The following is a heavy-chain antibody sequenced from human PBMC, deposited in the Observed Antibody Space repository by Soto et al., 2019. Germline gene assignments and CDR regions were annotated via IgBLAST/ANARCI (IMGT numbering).Heavy chain of an antibody. CDR2: IIPIFGTA. Sequence: ASVKVSCKASGGTFSSYAISWVRQAPGQGLEWMGGIIPIFGTANYAQKFQGRVTITADESTSTAYMELSSLRSEDTAVYHCASYGGYCSSTSCEYYYYGMDVWGQGTTVTVSS. CDR3: ASYGGYCSSTSCEYYYYGMDV. CDR1: GGTFSSYA. J-gene: IGHJ6*02. D-gene: IGHD2-2*01. V-gene: IGHV1-69*13.